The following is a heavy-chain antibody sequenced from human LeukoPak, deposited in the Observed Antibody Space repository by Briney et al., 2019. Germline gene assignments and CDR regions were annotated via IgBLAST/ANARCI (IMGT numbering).Heavy chain of an antibody. CDR1: GFTFSSYS. Sequence: PGGSLRLSCAASGFTFSSYSMNWVRQAPGKGLEWVSSISSSSSYIYYADSVKGRFTISRDNAKNSLYLQMNGLRAEDTAVYYCARDVSLSGWSDYWGQGTLVTVSS. V-gene: IGHV3-21*01. CDR2: ISSSSSYI. D-gene: IGHD6-19*01. J-gene: IGHJ4*02. CDR3: ARDVSLSGWSDY.